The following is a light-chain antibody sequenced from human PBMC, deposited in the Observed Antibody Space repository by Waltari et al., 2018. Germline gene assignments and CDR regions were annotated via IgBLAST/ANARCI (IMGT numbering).Light chain of an antibody. CDR1: SPNIGTSY. V-gene: IGLV1-51*02. CDR2: EDS. CDR3: GTWDSSLSGAV. Sequence: QSVLTQPPSVSAAPGQRVTISCSGGSPNIGTSYVSWYRQFPGTAPKLLIYEDSERPSGIPGRFSGSKSGTSATLDITGLQAGDEADYYCGTWDSSLSGAVFGGGTHLTVL. J-gene: IGLJ7*01.